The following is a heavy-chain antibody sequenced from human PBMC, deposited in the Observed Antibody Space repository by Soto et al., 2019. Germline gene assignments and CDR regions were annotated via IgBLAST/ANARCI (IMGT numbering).Heavy chain of an antibody. J-gene: IGHJ4*02. D-gene: IGHD2-15*01. CDR1: GSSLANFP. CDR3: VRGPLPDISWHYYFDS. CDR2: ISPRGDNI. Sequence: GGSLRLSCVGSGSSLANFPMNWFRQTPGKCLEWISYISPRGDNIYYTESVKGRFTVSKDNARNSLYLQMNRLRDEDAALYYCVRGPLPDISWHYYFDSWGQGXPVTVYS. V-gene: IGHV3-48*02.